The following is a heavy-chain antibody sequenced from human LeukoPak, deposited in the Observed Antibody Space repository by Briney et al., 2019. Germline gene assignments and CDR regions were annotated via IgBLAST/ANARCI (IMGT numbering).Heavy chain of an antibody. CDR3: ARGNCSSTSCYEDY. V-gene: IGHV1-2*02. CDR2: INPNNGGT. Sequence: ASVTVSFKASGYTFTGYYLHWVRQAPGQWLEWMGWINPNNGGTNYAQKFQGRVTITRGTSISTAYMELNRLSSDDTAVYYCARGNCSSTSCYEDYWGQGTLVTVSS. D-gene: IGHD2-2*01. J-gene: IGHJ4*02. CDR1: GYTFTGYY.